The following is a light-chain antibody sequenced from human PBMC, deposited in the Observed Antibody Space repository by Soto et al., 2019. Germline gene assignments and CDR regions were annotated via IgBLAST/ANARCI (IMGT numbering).Light chain of an antibody. CDR2: DAS. CDR3: QQYNSYSSWT. J-gene: IGKJ1*01. V-gene: IGKV1-5*01. CDR1: QSISSW. Sequence: DIQMTQSPSTLSASVGDRVTITCRASQSISSWLAWYQQKPGKAPKLLIYDASSLESGVPSRFSGSGSGTEFTFTISSLQPDDFATYYCQQYNSYSSWTFGQGTKVDIK.